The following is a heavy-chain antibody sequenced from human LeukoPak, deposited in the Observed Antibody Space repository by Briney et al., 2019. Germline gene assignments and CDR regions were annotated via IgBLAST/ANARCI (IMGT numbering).Heavy chain of an antibody. CDR1: GGTFSSYA. CDR3: ARPATEYSSGWYLT. Sequence: SVKVSCKASGGTFSSYAISWVRQAPGQGREWRGGIIPIFGTANYAQKFQGRVTITTDESTSTAYMELSSLRSEDTAVYYCARPATEYSSGWYLTWGQGTLVTVSS. CDR2: IIPIFGTA. D-gene: IGHD6-19*01. V-gene: IGHV1-69*05. J-gene: IGHJ5*02.